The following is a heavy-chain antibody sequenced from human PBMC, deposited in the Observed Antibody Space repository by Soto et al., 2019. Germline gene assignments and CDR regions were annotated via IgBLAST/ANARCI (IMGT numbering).Heavy chain of an antibody. V-gene: IGHV4-39*01. J-gene: IGHJ4*02. D-gene: IGHD6-19*01. CDR2: IYYSGST. CDR1: GGSISSSRYY. CDR3: ARHHIAVAGLFDY. Sequence: PSETLSLTCSISGGSISSSRYYWGWIRQPPGKGLEWIGSIYYSGSTYYNPSLKSRVTISVDTSKNQFSLKLSSVTAADTAVYYCARHHIAVAGLFDYWGQGTLVTVSS.